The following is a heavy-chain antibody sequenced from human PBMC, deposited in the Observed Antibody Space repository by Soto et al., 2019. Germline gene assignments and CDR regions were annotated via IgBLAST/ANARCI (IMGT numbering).Heavy chain of an antibody. CDR3: AKIPHSSSWYWDAFDI. CDR2: ISGSGGST. Sequence: EVQLLESGGGLVQPGGSLRLSCAASGFTFSSYAMSWVRQATGKGLEWGSAISGSGGSTYYADSVKGRFTISRDNSKNTLHLQMNGLRAEDTAVYYCAKIPHSSSWYWDAFDIWGQGTMVTVSS. D-gene: IGHD6-13*01. J-gene: IGHJ3*02. CDR1: GFTFSSYA. V-gene: IGHV3-23*01.